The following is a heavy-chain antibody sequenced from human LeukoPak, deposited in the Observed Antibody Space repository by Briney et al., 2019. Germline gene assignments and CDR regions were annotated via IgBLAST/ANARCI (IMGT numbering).Heavy chain of an antibody. CDR2: ISSSSSYT. J-gene: IGHJ4*02. D-gene: IGHD4-17*01. CDR3: ARWIVRVTTLDY. Sequence: PGGSLGLSCATSGFTCSDYYMSCIRQAPGKGLEWVSYISSSSSYTNYADSVKGRFTISRDNAKNSLYLQMNSLRAEDTAVYYCARWIVRVTTLDYWGQGTLVTVSS. V-gene: IGHV3-11*03. CDR1: GFTCSDYY.